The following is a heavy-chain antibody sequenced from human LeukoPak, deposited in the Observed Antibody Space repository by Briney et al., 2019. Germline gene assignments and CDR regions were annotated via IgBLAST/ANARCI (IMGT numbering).Heavy chain of an antibody. J-gene: IGHJ3*01. D-gene: IGHD3-22*01. CDR3: ARDYYDSSGYVSHAFDF. CDR2: ISYDGSNK. CDR1: GFTFSSYD. V-gene: IGHV3-30*03. Sequence: GGSLRLSCAASGFTFSSYDMTWVRQAPGKGLEWVAVISYDGSNKYYADSVKGRFTISRDNSKNTLYLQMNSLRAEDAAVYYCARDYYDSSGYVSHAFDFWGQGTMVTVSS.